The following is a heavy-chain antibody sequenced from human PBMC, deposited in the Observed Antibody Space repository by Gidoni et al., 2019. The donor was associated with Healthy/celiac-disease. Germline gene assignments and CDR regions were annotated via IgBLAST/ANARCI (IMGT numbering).Heavy chain of an antibody. CDR1: GFTFSSYG. CDR2: IWYDGSNK. D-gene: IGHD1-7*01. CDR3: AREGAPTGTTLSFDY. J-gene: IGHJ4*02. Sequence: QVQLVESGGGVVQPGRSLRLSCAASGFTFSSYGMHWVRQAPGKGLEWVAVIWYDGSNKYYADSVKGRFTISRDNSKNTLYLQMNSLRAEDTAVYYCAREGAPTGTTLSFDYWGQGTLVTVSS. V-gene: IGHV3-33*01.